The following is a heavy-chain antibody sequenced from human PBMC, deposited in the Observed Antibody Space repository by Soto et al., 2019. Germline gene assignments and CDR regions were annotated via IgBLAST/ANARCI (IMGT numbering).Heavy chain of an antibody. J-gene: IGHJ4*02. CDR2: IYHTENT. CDR1: GGSISSDGYS. CDR3: ARGGWLPTCGGGCPAGY. V-gene: IGHV4-30-2*01. Sequence: QLQLQESGSGLVKPSQTLSLTCAVSGGSISSDGYSWSWIRQPPGKGLEWIGHIYHTENTHHDPSPKSRVTTAADRSKNQFFLTLTSLTADDTAVYYCARGGWLPTCGGGCPAGYWGQGALVTVSS. D-gene: IGHD2-21*02.